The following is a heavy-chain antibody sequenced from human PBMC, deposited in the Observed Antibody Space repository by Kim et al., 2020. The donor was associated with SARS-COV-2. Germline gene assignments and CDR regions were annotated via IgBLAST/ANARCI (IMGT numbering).Heavy chain of an antibody. V-gene: IGHV3-30*04. D-gene: IGHD3-22*01. CDR2: ISYDGSNK. CDR1: GFTFSSYA. J-gene: IGHJ3*02. Sequence: GGSLRLSCAASGFTFSSYAMHWVRQAPGKGLEWVAVISYDGSNKYYADSVKGRFTISRGNSKNTLYLQMNSLRAEDTAVYYCARDKLYYDSSGYYNDDAFDIWGQGTIVTVSS. CDR3: ARDKLYYDSSGYYNDDAFDI.